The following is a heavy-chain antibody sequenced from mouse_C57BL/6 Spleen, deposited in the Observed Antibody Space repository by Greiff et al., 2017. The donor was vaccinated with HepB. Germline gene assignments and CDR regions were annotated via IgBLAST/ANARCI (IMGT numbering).Heavy chain of an antibody. CDR2: INPSTGGT. D-gene: IGHD2-4*01. V-gene: IGHV1-42*01. Sequence: VQLKESGPELVKPGASVKISCKASGYSFTGYYMNWVKQSPEKSLEWIGEINPSTGGTTYNQKFKAKATLTVDKSSSTAYMQLKSLTSEDSAVYYCARYRYDYDEYFDYWGQGTTLTVSS. CDR1: GYSFTGYY. J-gene: IGHJ2*01. CDR3: ARYRYDYDEYFDY.